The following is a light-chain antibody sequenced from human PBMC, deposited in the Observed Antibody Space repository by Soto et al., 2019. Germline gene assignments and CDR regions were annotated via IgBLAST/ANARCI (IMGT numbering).Light chain of an antibody. J-gene: IGLJ3*02. V-gene: IGLV2-18*02. CDR3: SSYTTRATGV. CDR2: EVN. Sequence: QSALTQPPSVSGSPGQSVTISCTGTNSDVGTYNRVSWYQQPPGTAPKLMIYEVNNRPSGVPDRFSGSKSGNMASLTISGLQAEDEADYFCSSYTTRATGVFGGGTKLTVL. CDR1: NSDVGTYNR.